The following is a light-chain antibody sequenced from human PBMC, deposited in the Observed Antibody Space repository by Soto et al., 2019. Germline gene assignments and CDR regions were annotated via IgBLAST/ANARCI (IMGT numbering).Light chain of an antibody. V-gene: IGLV1-44*01. Sequence: QSVLTQPPSASGTPGQRVTISCPGSSPNIGTNSVNWYQQLPGTAPKLLIFSNNQRPSGVPDRFSGSKSGTSASLAISGLQSEDEAHYYCAAWDDSLNGPVFGGGTKVTVL. CDR1: SPNIGTNS. J-gene: IGLJ2*01. CDR3: AAWDDSLNGPV. CDR2: SNN.